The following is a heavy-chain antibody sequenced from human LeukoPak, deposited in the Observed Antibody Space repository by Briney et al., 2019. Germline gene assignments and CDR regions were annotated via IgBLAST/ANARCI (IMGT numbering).Heavy chain of an antibody. V-gene: IGHV3-74*01. D-gene: IGHD3-10*01. Sequence: GGSLRLSCAASAFSFSVYWMHWVRQAPGKGPVWVSRIKTDGSITDYADSVKGRFTISRDNAKNSLYLQMNTLRAEDTAVYYCARDPGSRGPFDSWGQGTLVTVSS. CDR3: ARDPGSRGPFDS. CDR2: IKTDGSIT. CDR1: AFSFSVYW. J-gene: IGHJ4*02.